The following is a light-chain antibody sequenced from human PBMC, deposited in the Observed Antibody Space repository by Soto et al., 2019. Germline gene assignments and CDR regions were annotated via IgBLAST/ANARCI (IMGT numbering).Light chain of an antibody. CDR3: CSYAGSLYV. Sequence: QSVLAQPASVSGSPGQSVAISCTATSSDVGAYNYISWYQQHPGKAPKLLLSEVSNRPSGVSDRFSGSKSGNTASLTISGLPAEDEADYYCCSYAGSLYVFGNGTKVTVL. CDR2: EVS. CDR1: SSDVGAYNY. J-gene: IGLJ1*01. V-gene: IGLV2-14*01.